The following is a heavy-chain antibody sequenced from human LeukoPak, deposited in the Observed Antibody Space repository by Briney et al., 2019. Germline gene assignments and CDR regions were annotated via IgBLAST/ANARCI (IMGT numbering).Heavy chain of an antibody. J-gene: IGHJ4*02. V-gene: IGHV3-30*18. CDR3: AKARYCSSTSCYTPFDY. Sequence: GRSLRLSCAASGFTFSSYGMYWVRQAPGKGLEWVAVISYDGSNKYYADSVKGRFTISRDNSKNTLYLQMNSLRAEDTAVYYCAKARYCSSTSCYTPFDYWGQGTLVTVSS. CDR1: GFTFSSYG. D-gene: IGHD2-2*02. CDR2: ISYDGSNK.